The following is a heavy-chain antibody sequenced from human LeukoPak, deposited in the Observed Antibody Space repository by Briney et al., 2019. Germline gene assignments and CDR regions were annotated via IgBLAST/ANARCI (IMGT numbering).Heavy chain of an antibody. D-gene: IGHD6-6*01. CDR3: ARGWGLSSIAVRSDYYYYMAV. Sequence: SQTLSLTCTVSGGSISSGASDWGRIPQHPKRGLDRDGYINHSGSTYYNPYRRSRVTMSVDKSKNQFSLKLSCVTAADTAVYYCARGWGLSSIAVRSDYYYYMAVSGKGTTVTVSS. V-gene: IGHV4-31*03. J-gene: IGHJ6*03. CDR1: GGSISSGASD. CDR2: INHSGST.